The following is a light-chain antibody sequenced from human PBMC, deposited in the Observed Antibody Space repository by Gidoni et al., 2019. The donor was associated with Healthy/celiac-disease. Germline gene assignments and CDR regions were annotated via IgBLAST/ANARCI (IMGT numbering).Light chain of an antibody. V-gene: IGKV4-1*01. CDR3: QQYYNTLWT. CDR2: WAS. Sequence: DIVMTQSPDSLAVSLGERATINCKSSQSVLYSSNNKNYLAWYQQKPGQPPKLLLYWASTRESGIPDRFSGSGSGTDFTLTISSLQAEDVAVYYCQQYYNTLWTFGQXTKVEIK. J-gene: IGKJ1*01. CDR1: QSVLYSSNNKNY.